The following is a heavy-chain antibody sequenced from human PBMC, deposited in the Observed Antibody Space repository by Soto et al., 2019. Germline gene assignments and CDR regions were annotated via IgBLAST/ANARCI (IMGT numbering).Heavy chain of an antibody. CDR3: ARGRYGDY. CDR2: ISAHNGNT. J-gene: IGHJ4*02. CDR1: GYIFTTYG. Sequence: QVHLVQSGAEVKKPGASVKVSCKGSGYIFTTYGITWVRQAPGQGLEWMGWISAHNGNTNYAQKLQGRVTVTRHTPTSAAYMELRNLRSDDTAVYYCARGRYGDYWGQGALVTVSS. V-gene: IGHV1-18*01. D-gene: IGHD1-1*01.